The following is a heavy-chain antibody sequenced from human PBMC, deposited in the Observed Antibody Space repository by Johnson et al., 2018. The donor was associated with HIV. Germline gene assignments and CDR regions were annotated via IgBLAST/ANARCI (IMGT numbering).Heavy chain of an antibody. CDR1: GFTVSSNY. D-gene: IGHD1-7*01. CDR3: ATSLTGTRPFDI. CDR2: IYSGGST. V-gene: IGHV3-66*02. J-gene: IGHJ3*02. Sequence: VQLVESGGGVVRPGGSLRLSCAASGFTVSSNYMSWVRQAPGKGLEWVSVIYSGGSTYYADSVKGRFTLTRDNSKNTLYLQMNSLRAEDTAVYYCATSLTGTRPFDIWGQGTMVTVSS.